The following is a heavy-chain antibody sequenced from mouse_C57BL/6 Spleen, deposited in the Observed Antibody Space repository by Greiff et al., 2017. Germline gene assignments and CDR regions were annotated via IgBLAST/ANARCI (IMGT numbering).Heavy chain of an antibody. CDR1: GYTFSDYG. CDR2: ISSGSSTI. D-gene: IGHD6-2*01. V-gene: IGHV5-17*01. J-gene: IGHJ4*01. Sequence: EVKLVESGGGLVKPGGSLKLSCAASGYTFSDYGMHWVRQAPGKGLEWVAYISSGSSTIYYEDTVKGRFTISRDNAKTTLFLQMTSLRSEDTAMYYCALVDYWGQGTSVTVSS. CDR3: ALVDY.